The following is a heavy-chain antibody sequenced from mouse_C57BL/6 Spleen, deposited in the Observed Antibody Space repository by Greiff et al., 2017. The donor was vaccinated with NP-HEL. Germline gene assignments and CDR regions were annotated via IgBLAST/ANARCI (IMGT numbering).Heavy chain of an antibody. Sequence: VMLVESGPGLVQPSQSLSITCTVSGFSLTSYGVHWVRQSPGKGLEWLGVIWRGGSTDYNAAFMSRLSITKDNSKSQVFFKMNSLQADDTAIYYCAKEASTGTGFAYWGQGTLVTVSA. CDR2: IWRGGST. D-gene: IGHD4-1*01. J-gene: IGHJ3*01. V-gene: IGHV2-5*01. CDR3: AKEASTGTGFAY. CDR1: GFSLTSYG.